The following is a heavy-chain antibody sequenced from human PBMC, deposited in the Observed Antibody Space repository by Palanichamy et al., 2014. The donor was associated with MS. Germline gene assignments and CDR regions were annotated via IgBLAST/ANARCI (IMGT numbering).Heavy chain of an antibody. V-gene: IGHV4-34*01. CDR2: VNHSGST. J-gene: IGHJ6*02. D-gene: IGHD4-17*01. CDR1: GGSFSGYY. Sequence: QVQLQQWGAGLLKPSETLSLTCAVYGGSFSGYYWNWIRQSPGKGLEWIGEVNHSGSTNYNPSLKSRVTISVDTSKNQFSLKLNSVTAADTAVYYCARDSRTTTYYYHSMDVWGQGTTVTVPS. CDR3: ARDSRTTTYYYHSMDV.